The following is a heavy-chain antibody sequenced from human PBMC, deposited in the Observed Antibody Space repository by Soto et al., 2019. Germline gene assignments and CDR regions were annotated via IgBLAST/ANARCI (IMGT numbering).Heavy chain of an antibody. CDR3: ARALTGTIHPHCFDH. CDR1: GYSFTDYW. CDR2: IYPGDSDT. Sequence: GESLKISCRGSGYSFTDYWIGWVRHMPGKGLEWMGIIYPGDSDTRYSPSFQGQVTISADNSISTAYLQWSSLRASDTAMYYCARALTGTIHPHCFDHWGQGTLVTVSS. V-gene: IGHV5-51*01. D-gene: IGHD1-7*01. J-gene: IGHJ4*02.